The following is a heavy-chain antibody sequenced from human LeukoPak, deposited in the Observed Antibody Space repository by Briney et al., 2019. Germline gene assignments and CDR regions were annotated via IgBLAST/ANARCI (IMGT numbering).Heavy chain of an antibody. CDR3: ARDVGDCSGGSCYSWFDP. Sequence: PSETLSLTCTVSGYSISSGYYWGWIRQPPGKGLEWIGSIYHSGSTYYNPSLKSRVTISVDTSKNQFSLKLSSVTAADTAVYYCARDVGDCSGGSCYSWFDPWGQGTLVTVSS. J-gene: IGHJ5*02. CDR1: GYSISSGYY. D-gene: IGHD2-15*01. CDR2: IYHSGST. V-gene: IGHV4-38-2*02.